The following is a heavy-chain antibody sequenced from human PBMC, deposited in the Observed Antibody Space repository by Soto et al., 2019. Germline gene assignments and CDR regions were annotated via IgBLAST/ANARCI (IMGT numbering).Heavy chain of an antibody. J-gene: IGHJ6*02. CDR3: AADAYYDSSGYYYYYYGMDV. D-gene: IGHD3-22*01. CDR2: IFYSGTT. Sequence: SETLSLTCTVSGGSISSGGYFWSWIRQPPGKGLEWIGNIFYSGTTYYNPSLKSRVTISVDTSKNQFSLKLSSVTAADTAVYFCAADAYYDSSGYYYYYYGMDVWGQGTTVTVSS. V-gene: IGHV4-31*03. CDR1: GGSISSGGYF.